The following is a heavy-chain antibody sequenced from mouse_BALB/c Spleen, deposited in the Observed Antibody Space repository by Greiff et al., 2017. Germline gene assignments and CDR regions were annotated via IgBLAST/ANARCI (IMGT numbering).Heavy chain of an antibody. J-gene: IGHJ3*01. CDR1: GFNIKDYY. V-gene: IGHV14-4*02. Sequence: VQLQQSGAELVRSGASVKLSCTASGFNIKDYYMHWVKQRPEQGLEWIGWIDPENGDTEYAPKFQGKATMTADTSSNTAYLQLSSLTSEDTAVYYSNAQCTTATAWFDYWGQGTPVTVSA. CDR2: IDPENGDT. CDR3: NAQCTTATAWFDY. D-gene: IGHD1-2*01.